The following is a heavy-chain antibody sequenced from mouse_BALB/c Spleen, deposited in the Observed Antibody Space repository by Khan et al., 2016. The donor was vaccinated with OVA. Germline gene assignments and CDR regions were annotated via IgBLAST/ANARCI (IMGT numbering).Heavy chain of an antibody. CDR1: GYIFTSYM. CDR2: INPSSDYN. CDR3: ARGGYGSFGY. D-gene: IGHD1-1*01. V-gene: IGHV1-4*01. Sequence: QVQLKESGAELARPGASVKMSCKASGYIFTSYMIHWVKQRPGQGLEWLGDINPSSDYNNYNQKFKDKATLTADKSSSTAYMQLSSLTSEDSAVYYCARGGYGSFGYWGQGTLVTVSA. J-gene: IGHJ3*01.